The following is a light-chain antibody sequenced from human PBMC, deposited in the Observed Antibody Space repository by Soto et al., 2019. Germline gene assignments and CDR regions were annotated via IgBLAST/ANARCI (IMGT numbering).Light chain of an antibody. CDR3: QQYDRPPIT. Sequence: EIVLTQSPGTLSLSPADRSTLFGSSSQSVSTSYLAWYQQKPGQAPRLLIYGASSRATGIPDRFSGSGSGTDFTLTISRLEPEDSALYYCQQYDRPPITFGQGTRLEIK. J-gene: IGKJ5*01. V-gene: IGKV3-20*01. CDR2: GAS. CDR1: QSVSTSY.